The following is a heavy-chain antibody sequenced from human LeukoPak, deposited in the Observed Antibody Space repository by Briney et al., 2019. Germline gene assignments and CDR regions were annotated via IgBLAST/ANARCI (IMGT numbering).Heavy chain of an antibody. CDR3: ARALAPGIPAVNYYDSSIIPNLDAFDI. V-gene: IGHV4-59*01. Sequence: SETLSLTCTVSGGSISSYYWSWIRQPSGKGLEWIGCIYYRGSTNYNPSLKSRVTISVDTSKNQFSLKLSSVTAADTAVYYCARALAPGIPAVNYYDSSIIPNLDAFDIWGQGTMVTVSS. CDR1: GGSISSYY. J-gene: IGHJ3*02. D-gene: IGHD3-22*01. CDR2: IYYRGST.